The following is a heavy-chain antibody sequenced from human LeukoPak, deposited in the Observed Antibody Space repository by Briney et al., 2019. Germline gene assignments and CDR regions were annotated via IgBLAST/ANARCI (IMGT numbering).Heavy chain of an antibody. D-gene: IGHD5-12*01. J-gene: IGHJ5*01. CDR1: GYTFTSYG. Sequence: ASVKVSCKASGYTFTSYGISWVRQAPGQGLEWMGWISAYNGNTNYAQKFQGRVTMATDTSTSTAYMELRSLRSDDTAVYYSARLYGIVATQHVDSWGQGTQVTVSS. CDR3: ARLYGIVATQHVDS. CDR2: ISAYNGNT. V-gene: IGHV1-18*01.